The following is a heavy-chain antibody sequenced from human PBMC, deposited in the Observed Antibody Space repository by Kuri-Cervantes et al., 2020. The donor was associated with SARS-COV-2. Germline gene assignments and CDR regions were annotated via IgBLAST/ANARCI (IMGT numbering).Heavy chain of an antibody. J-gene: IGHJ4*02. D-gene: IGHD1-26*01. Sequence: ASVKVSCKASDYTFTSYGISWVRQAPGQGLEWMGWISAYNGNTNYAQKLQGRVTMTTDTSTSTAYMELRSLRSDDTAVYYCARGPGSYHIWYYFDYWGQGTLVTVSS. CDR3: ARGPGSYHIWYYFDY. V-gene: IGHV1-18*01. CDR1: DYTFTSYG. CDR2: ISAYNGNT.